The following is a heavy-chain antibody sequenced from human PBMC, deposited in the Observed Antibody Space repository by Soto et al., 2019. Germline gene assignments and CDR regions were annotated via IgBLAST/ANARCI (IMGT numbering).Heavy chain of an antibody. CDR2: ISSGGSTK. D-gene: IGHD4-17*01. CDR3: AKDGGFDYGFWYFDI. V-gene: IGHV3-30-3*01. CDR1: GFTFSGYT. J-gene: IGHJ2*01. Sequence: QVPLVESGGGVVQPGRSLRLSCAASGFTFSGYTMHWVRQAPGKGLEWVGVISSGGSTKYYADSVKGRFTISRDNSKNTLFLQMNSLRAEDTAVYYCAKDGGFDYGFWYFDIWGRGNLVTVSS.